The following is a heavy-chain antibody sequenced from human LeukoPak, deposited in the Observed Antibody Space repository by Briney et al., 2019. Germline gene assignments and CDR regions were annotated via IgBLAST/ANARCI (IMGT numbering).Heavy chain of an antibody. D-gene: IGHD3-10*01. J-gene: IGHJ4*02. Sequence: SETLSLTCTVSGFSISSGYYWGWIRPPPGKGPEWIGNIFHSGSTYYNPSLKSRVTISVDTSKNQFSLKLSSVSAADTAIYYCARDDDRYYASDSWGQGTLVTVSS. V-gene: IGHV4-38-2*02. CDR3: ARDDDRYYASDS. CDR1: GFSISSGYY. CDR2: IFHSGST.